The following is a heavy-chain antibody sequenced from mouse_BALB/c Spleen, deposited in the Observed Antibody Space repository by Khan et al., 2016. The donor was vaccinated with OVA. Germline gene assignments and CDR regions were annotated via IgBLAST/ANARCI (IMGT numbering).Heavy chain of an antibody. V-gene: IGHV5-6*01. D-gene: IGHD4-1*01. CDR2: ISSGGDYT. CDR3: ASHVTGSFAD. CDR1: GFSFSSYS. Sequence: EVELVESGGDLVRPGGSLKLSCAASGFSFSSYSMSWVRQTPDKRLEWVATISSGGDYTYYPDSVKGRFTISRDNAKNTLYLHMSSLKSEDTAIYYCASHVTGSFADWGEGTLVTVSA. J-gene: IGHJ3*01.